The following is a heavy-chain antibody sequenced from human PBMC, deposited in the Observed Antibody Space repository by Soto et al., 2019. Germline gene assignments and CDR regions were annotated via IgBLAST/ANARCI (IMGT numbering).Heavy chain of an antibody. D-gene: IGHD2-2*01. Sequence: PSETLSLTCTVSGASITNYYWSWIRQSPGKGLEWIGYIYYSGTTSYNPSLKSRVTISLGTSRNQFSLNLKSVTAADTAVYYCVLYCSSTSCYGQWDYWGQGTLVTVSS. CDR3: VLYCSSTSCYGQWDY. CDR1: GASITNYY. CDR2: IYYSGTT. V-gene: IGHV4-59*01. J-gene: IGHJ4*02.